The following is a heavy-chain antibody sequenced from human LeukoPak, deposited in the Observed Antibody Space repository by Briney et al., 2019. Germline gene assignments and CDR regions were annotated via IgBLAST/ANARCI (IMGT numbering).Heavy chain of an antibody. Sequence: PSETLSLTCTVSGGSISSYYWSWIRQPPGKGLEWIGYIYYSGSTNYNPSLKSRVTISVDTSKNQFSLKLSSVTAADTAVYYCARQVAVARADAFDIWGQGQWSPSLQ. V-gene: IGHV4-59*08. D-gene: IGHD6-19*01. CDR1: GGSISSYY. CDR2: IYYSGST. CDR3: ARQVAVARADAFDI. J-gene: IGHJ3*02.